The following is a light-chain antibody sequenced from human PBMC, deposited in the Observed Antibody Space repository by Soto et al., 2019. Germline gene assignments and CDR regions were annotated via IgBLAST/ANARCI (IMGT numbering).Light chain of an antibody. V-gene: IGKV3-11*01. Sequence: IVLTQSTVTLSLSTGERATLSCRASQSVSSYLAWYQHKPGQAPRLLIYDASNRATGIPDRFSGSGSGTDFTLTISSLEPEDFAVYYCQQRSNWPRTFGQGTKVDIK. CDR1: QSVSSY. J-gene: IGKJ1*01. CDR2: DAS. CDR3: QQRSNWPRT.